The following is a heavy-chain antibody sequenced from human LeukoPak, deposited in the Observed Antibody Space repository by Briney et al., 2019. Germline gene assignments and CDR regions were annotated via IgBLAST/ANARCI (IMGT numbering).Heavy chain of an antibody. J-gene: IGHJ4*02. CDR2: ISYDGSNE. Sequence: GGSLRLSCTASGFTFSSYAMHWVRQAPGKGLEWVAVISYDGSNEYYADSVKGRFTISRDNSKNTLYLQMNSLRPEDTAVYYCACLSNYDILTEFFDYWGQGTLVTVSS. V-gene: IGHV3-30-3*01. CDR1: GFTFSSYA. CDR3: ACLSNYDILTEFFDY. D-gene: IGHD3-9*01.